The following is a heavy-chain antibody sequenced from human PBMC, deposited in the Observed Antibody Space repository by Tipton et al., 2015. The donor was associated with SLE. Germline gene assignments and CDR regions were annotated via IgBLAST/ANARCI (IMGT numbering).Heavy chain of an antibody. CDR1: GGSISSYY. V-gene: IGHV4-39*07. Sequence: TLSLTCTVSGGSISSYYWGWIRQPPGKGLEWIGSIYYSGSTYYNPSLKSRVTISVDTSKNQFSLKLSSVTAADTAVYYCARQDFWSGYTSYWGQGTLVTVSS. CDR3: ARQDFWSGYTSY. CDR2: IYYSGST. D-gene: IGHD3-3*01. J-gene: IGHJ4*02.